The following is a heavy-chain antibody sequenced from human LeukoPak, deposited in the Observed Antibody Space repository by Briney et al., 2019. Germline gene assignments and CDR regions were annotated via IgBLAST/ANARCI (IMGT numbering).Heavy chain of an antibody. CDR1: GFTFSNYW. J-gene: IGHJ4*02. CDR2: INVDGSVK. V-gene: IGHV3-74*01. CDR3: VRDLILVDTPGDDFDY. Sequence: GGSLRLSCAASGFTFSNYWMHWVRRVPGKGLVWVSRINVDGSVKSYADSVKGRFTISRDNAKNTASLQMNSLRAEDTAVYYCVRDLILVDTPGDDFDYWGQGALVTVSS. D-gene: IGHD4-23*01.